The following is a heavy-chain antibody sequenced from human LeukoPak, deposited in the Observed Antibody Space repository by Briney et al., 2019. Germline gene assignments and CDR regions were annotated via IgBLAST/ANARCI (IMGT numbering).Heavy chain of an antibody. V-gene: IGHV3-21*01. Sequence: GGSLRLSCAASGFTFSGFGMNWVRQAPGKGLEWVSSISSSSYIYYADSVKGRFTISRDNAKNSLYLQMNSLRAEDTAVYYCASPSGYFGYWGQGTLVTVSS. D-gene: IGHD3-22*01. J-gene: IGHJ4*02. CDR3: ASPSGYFGY. CDR1: GFTFSGFG. CDR2: ISSSSYI.